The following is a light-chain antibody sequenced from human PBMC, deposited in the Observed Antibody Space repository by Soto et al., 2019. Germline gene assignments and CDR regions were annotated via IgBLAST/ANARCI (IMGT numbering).Light chain of an antibody. CDR1: SSDVGGYNY. J-gene: IGLJ2*01. CDR3: SSYTSSSTLGVV. CDR2: DVS. Sequence: QSALAQPASVSGSPGQSITISCTGTSSDVGGYNYVSWYQQHPGKAPKLMIYDVSNRPSGVSNRFSGSKSGNTASLTISGLQAEDEADYYCSSYTSSSTLGVVFGGGTKPPS. V-gene: IGLV2-14*01.